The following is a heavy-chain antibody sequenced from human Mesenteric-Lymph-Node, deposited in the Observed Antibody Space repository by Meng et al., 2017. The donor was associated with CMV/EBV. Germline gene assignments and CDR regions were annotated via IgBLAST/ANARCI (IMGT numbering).Heavy chain of an antibody. D-gene: IGHD3-3*01. CDR3: ARGLAWSGYYTG. Sequence: ESLKISCTVYGGSFSGYYWTWIRQSPGKGLEWIGEINHRGSTNSNPSLKSRVTISGDTSKNQFSLKLSSVTAADTAVYYCARGLAWSGYYTGWGQETLVTVSS. CDR2: INHRGST. V-gene: IGHV4-34*01. J-gene: IGHJ4*02. CDR1: GGSFSGYY.